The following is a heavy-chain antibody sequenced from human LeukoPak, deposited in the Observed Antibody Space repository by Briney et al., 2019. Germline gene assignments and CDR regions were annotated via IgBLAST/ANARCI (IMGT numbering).Heavy chain of an antibody. CDR3: ASPRDFDWLPIFDY. CDR1: GGTFSSYA. Sequence: GASVNVSCKASGGTFSSYAISWVRQAPGQGLEWMGRIIPILGIANYAQKFPGRVTITADKSTSTAYMELSSLRSEDTAVYYCASPRDFDWLPIFDYWGQGTLVTVSS. V-gene: IGHV1-69*04. D-gene: IGHD3-9*01. CDR2: IIPILGIA. J-gene: IGHJ4*02.